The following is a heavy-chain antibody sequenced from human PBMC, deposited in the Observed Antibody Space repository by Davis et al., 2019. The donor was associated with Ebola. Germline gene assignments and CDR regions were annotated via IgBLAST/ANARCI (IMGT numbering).Heavy chain of an antibody. J-gene: IGHJ4*02. CDR2: TFSGGGT. D-gene: IGHD5-18*01. CDR3: GRSGYDDGSLEH. Sequence: GGSLRLSCADSGVTASRDYMSWVRQAPGKGLEWVSLTFSGGGTNYADSVKGRFTISRYNLNNVLYLQMNSLTVEDTAVYYCGRSGYDDGSLEHWGQGTLVSVSS. CDR1: GVTASRDY. V-gene: IGHV3-53*01.